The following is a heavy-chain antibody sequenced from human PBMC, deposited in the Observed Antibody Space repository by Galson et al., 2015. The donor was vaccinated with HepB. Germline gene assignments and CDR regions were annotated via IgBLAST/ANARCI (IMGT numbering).Heavy chain of an antibody. Sequence: SLRLSCAAPGITFNMYAMRWVRQPPGKGLEWVSAISGSGGSTYNADSVKGRFTVSRDNSNNMLCLQMNSLRADDAGLYFCAKGYGLYDSWGQGILVTVSS. CDR1: GITFNMYA. CDR2: ISGSGGST. D-gene: IGHD3-16*01. V-gene: IGHV3-23*01. CDR3: AKGYGLYDS. J-gene: IGHJ5*01.